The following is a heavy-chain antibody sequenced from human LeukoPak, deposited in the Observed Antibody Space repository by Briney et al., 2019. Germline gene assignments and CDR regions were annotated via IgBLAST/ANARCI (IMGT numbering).Heavy chain of an antibody. Sequence: SETLSLTCAVYGGSFSGYYWSWIRQPPGKGLEWIGEINHSGSTNYNPSLKSRVTISVDMSKNQFSLKLSSVTAADTAVYYCARHQYGDYYFDYWGQGTLVTVSS. CDR2: INHSGST. J-gene: IGHJ4*02. CDR3: ARHQYGDYYFDY. D-gene: IGHD4-17*01. V-gene: IGHV4-34*01. CDR1: GGSFSGYY.